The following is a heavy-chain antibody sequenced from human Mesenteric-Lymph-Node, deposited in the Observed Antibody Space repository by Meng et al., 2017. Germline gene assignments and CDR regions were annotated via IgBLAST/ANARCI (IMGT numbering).Heavy chain of an antibody. CDR1: AFNFRGYE. D-gene: IGHD1-26*01. V-gene: IGHV3-21*01. CDR2: ISSSSSYI. Sequence: GGSLRLSCAASAFNFRGYEMNWVRQAPGKGLEWVSSISSSSSYIYYADSVKGRFTISRDNAKNSVYLQMESLRVEDTGLYYCARDGRASHDFWGQGTLVTVSS. CDR3: ARDGRASHDF. J-gene: IGHJ4*02.